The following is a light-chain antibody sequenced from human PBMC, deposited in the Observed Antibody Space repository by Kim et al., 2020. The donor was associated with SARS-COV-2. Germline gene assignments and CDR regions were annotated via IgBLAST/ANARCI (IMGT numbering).Light chain of an antibody. Sequence: VSPGEIATLSCRASQSVGRNVVWYQQKPGQAPRLLMFDASSKVTGVPDRFSGSGSGTEFTLTISRLQSEDFAVYFCQQYNYRPRTFGQGTKVDIK. CDR3: QQYNYRPRT. CDR2: DAS. J-gene: IGKJ1*01. V-gene: IGKV3-15*01. CDR1: QSVGRN.